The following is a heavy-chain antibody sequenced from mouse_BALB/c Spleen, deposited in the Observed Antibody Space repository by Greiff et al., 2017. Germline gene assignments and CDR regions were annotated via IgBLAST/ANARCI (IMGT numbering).Heavy chain of an antibody. CDR3: ARSYYYGSSYNVDY. Sequence: QVQLQQSGAELVRPGTSVKVSCKASGYAFTNYLIEWVKQRPGQGLEWIGVINPGSGGTNYNEKFKGKATLTADKSSSTAYMQLSSLTSDDSAVYFCARSYYYGSSYNVDYWGQGTTLTVAS. V-gene: IGHV1-54*01. CDR1: GYAFTNYL. J-gene: IGHJ2*01. CDR2: INPGSGGT. D-gene: IGHD1-1*01.